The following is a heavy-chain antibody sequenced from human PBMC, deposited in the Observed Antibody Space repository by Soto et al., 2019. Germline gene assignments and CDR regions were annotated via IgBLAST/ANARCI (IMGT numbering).Heavy chain of an antibody. Sequence: EVQLVESGGGLVQPGGSLRLSCAASGFTFSSYWMHWVRQAPGKGLVWVSRINSDGSSTSYADSVKGRFTISRDNAKNTVYLQTNRLRAADTAVSYCARGGSLTWYFDLWGRGTLVTVSS. D-gene: IGHD1-26*01. V-gene: IGHV3-74*01. CDR3: ARGGSLTWYFDL. CDR2: INSDGSST. J-gene: IGHJ2*01. CDR1: GFTFSSYW.